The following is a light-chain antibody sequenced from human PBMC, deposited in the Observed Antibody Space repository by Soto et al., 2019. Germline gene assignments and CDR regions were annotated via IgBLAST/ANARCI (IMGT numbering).Light chain of an antibody. CDR2: GAS. CDR1: QSVNSNY. J-gene: IGKJ3*01. V-gene: IGKV3-20*01. Sequence: EIVLTQSPGTLSLSPGERATLSCRASQSVNSNYLAWYQQRPGQAPRLLIFGASYRATGIPDRFSGSGSGTDFTLTISRLEPEDFAVYYRQQYGSSPPEFTFGPGTKVDSK. CDR3: QQYGSSPPEFT.